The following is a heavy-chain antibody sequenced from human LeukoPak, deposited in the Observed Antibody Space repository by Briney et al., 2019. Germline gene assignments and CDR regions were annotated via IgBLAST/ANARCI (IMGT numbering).Heavy chain of an antibody. CDR1: GYTFTSYY. D-gene: IGHD3-22*01. CDR2: INPSGGST. Sequence: ASVKVSCKASGYTFTSYYMHWVRQAPGQRLEWMGIINPSGGSTSYAQKFQGRVTMTRDMSTSTVYMELSSLRSEDTAVYYCTTKYYYDSSDYYVIDYWGQGTLVIVSS. J-gene: IGHJ4*02. CDR3: TTKYYYDSSDYYVIDY. V-gene: IGHV1-46*01.